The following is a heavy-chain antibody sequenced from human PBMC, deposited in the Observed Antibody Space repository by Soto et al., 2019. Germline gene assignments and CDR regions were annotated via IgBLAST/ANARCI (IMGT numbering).Heavy chain of an antibody. V-gene: IGHV3-7*01. Sequence: GGSLRLSCAASGFTFSSYWMSWVRQAPGEGLEWVGNIKQDGGEKYYVDSVKGRFTISRDNAKNSLYLQMNSLRAEDTAVYYCARVSLDYDILTGYYPRHYFDYWGQGTLVTVSS. D-gene: IGHD3-9*01. J-gene: IGHJ4*02. CDR2: IKQDGGEK. CDR3: ARVSLDYDILTGYYPRHYFDY. CDR1: GFTFSSYW.